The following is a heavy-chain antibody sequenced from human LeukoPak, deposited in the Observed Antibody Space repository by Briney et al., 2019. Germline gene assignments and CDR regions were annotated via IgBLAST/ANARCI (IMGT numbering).Heavy chain of an antibody. CDR2: IKEDGSEK. D-gene: IGHD3-3*01. Sequence: GGSLRLSCAVSGFTFSNYWMNWVREAPGKGGEWGANIKEDGSEKKNVDSVKGGVTISRENAKNSLYLHMNSLRAEHTAVYYYASMGHYDFWGTFVYYSYYYMDVWGEGTTVTVSS. CDR3: ASMGHYDFWGTFVYYSYYYMDV. V-gene: IGHV3-7*01. CDR1: GFTFSNYW. J-gene: IGHJ6*03.